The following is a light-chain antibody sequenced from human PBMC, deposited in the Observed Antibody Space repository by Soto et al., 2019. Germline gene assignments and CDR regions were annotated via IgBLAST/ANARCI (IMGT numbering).Light chain of an antibody. CDR2: AAS. CDR1: QSISGN. V-gene: IGKV3D-15*03. Sequence: ELMMTQSPATLSVSPGERATLSCRASQSISGNIAWYQQKPGQAPRLLIYAASIRASGIPARFSGTGFGREFTLSISILQSEDSAVYYCQQYNSWTLISFGQGTRLEIK. CDR3: QQYNSWTLIS. J-gene: IGKJ5*01.